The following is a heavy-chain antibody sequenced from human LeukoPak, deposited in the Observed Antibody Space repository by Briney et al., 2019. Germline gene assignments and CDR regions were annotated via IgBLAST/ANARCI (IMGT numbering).Heavy chain of an antibody. J-gene: IGHJ4*02. Sequence: PSETLSLTCAVYGGSFSGYCWSWIRQPPGKGLEWIREINHSGSTNYNPSLKSRVTISVDTSKNQFSLKLSSVTAADTAVYYCARGPSPGIAAAGTPLGYWGQGTLVTVSS. CDR3: ARGPSPGIAAAGTPLGY. V-gene: IGHV4-34*01. D-gene: IGHD6-13*01. CDR1: GGSFSGYC. CDR2: INHSGST.